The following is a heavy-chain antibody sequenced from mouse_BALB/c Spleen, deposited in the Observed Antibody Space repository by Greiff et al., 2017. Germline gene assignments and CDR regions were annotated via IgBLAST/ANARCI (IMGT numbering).Heavy chain of an antibody. J-gene: IGHJ1*01. Sequence: EVQLVESGPGLVKPSQSLSLTCTVTGYSITSDYAWNWIRQFPGNKLEWMGYISYSGSTSYNPSLKSRISITRDTSKNQFFLQLNSVTTEDTATYYCARDYGSSPWYFDVWGAGTTVTVSS. V-gene: IGHV3-2*02. CDR2: ISYSGST. CDR1: GYSITSDYA. D-gene: IGHD1-1*01. CDR3: ARDYGSSPWYFDV.